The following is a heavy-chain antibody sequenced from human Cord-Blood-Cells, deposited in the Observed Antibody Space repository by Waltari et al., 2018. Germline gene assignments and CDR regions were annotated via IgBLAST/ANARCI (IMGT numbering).Heavy chain of an antibody. V-gene: IGHV1-2*04. CDR2: INPNSGGT. Sequence: YMHWVRQAPGQGLEWMGWINPNSGGTNYAQKFQGWVTMTRDTSISTAYMELSRLRSDDTAVYYCARASLTGDDAFDIWGQGTMVTVSS. J-gene: IGHJ3*02. CDR3: ARASLTGDDAFDI. CDR1: Y. D-gene: IGHD7-27*01.